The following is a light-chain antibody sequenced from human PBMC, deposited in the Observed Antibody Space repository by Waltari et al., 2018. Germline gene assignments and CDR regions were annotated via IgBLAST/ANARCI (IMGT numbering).Light chain of an antibody. Sequence: EGVMTQSPGTRSVSPGERATLSGGASQSVNPNLAWYQQKPGQVPRLLIYGASTRATGIPARFSGSGSGTEFTLTISSMQSEDFAIYYCQQYNNWPPLTFGGGTKVEIK. V-gene: IGKV3-15*01. J-gene: IGKJ4*01. CDR2: GAS. CDR1: QSVNPN. CDR3: QQYNNWPPLT.